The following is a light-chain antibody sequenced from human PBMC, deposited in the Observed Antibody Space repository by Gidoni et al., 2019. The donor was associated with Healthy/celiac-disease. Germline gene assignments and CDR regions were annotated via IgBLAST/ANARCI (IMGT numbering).Light chain of an antibody. CDR3: QQYNNWPPVT. J-gene: IGKJ1*01. Sequence: EIVMTQSPATLSVSPGERANLSCRASQSVSSNLAWYQQKPGQAPRLLIYGASTRATGIPARFSGSGSWTEFTLTISSLQSEDFAVYYCQQYNNWPPVTFGQGTKVEIK. CDR2: GAS. V-gene: IGKV3-15*01. CDR1: QSVSSN.